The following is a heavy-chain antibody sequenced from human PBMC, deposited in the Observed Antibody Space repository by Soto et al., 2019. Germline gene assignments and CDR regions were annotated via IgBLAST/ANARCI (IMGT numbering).Heavy chain of an antibody. J-gene: IGHJ3*02. Sequence: QITLKESGPTLVKPTQTLTLTCTFSGFSLSTSGVGVGWIRQPPGKALEWLALIYWDDDKRYSPSLKSRLTITKDTSKNQVVLTMTNMDPVDTATYYCAHSKGDILTGRKPPDAFDIWGQGTMVTVSS. V-gene: IGHV2-5*02. CDR1: GFSLSTSGVG. D-gene: IGHD3-9*01. CDR2: IYWDDDK. CDR3: AHSKGDILTGRKPPDAFDI.